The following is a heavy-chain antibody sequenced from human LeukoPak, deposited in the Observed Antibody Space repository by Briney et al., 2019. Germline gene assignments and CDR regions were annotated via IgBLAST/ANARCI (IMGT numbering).Heavy chain of an antibody. Sequence: GGSLRLSCVVSGFTFDDYAMHWVRQAPGKGQEWVSGISWNSGSVGYADSVKGRFTISRDNAKNSLYLQMNSLRAEDMALYYCARGDSGSYLYYFDYWGQGTLVTVSS. V-gene: IGHV3-9*03. CDR2: ISWNSGSV. D-gene: IGHD1-26*01. J-gene: IGHJ4*02. CDR3: ARGDSGSYLYYFDY. CDR1: GFTFDDYA.